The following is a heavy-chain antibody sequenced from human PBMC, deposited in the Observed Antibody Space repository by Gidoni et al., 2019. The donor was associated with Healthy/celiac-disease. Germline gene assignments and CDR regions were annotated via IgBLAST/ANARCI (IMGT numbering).Heavy chain of an antibody. CDR3: AHKGPYYDILTGYSYYFDY. V-gene: IGHV2-5*01. CDR1: GFSLSTSGVG. CDR2: IYWNDDK. Sequence: QITLKESGPTLVKPTQTLTLTCTFSGFSLSTSGVGVGWIRQPPGKALEWLALIYWNDDKHYSPSLKSRLTITKDTSKNQVVLTMTNMDPVDTATYYCAHKGPYYDILTGYSYYFDYWGQGTLVTVSS. J-gene: IGHJ4*02. D-gene: IGHD3-9*01.